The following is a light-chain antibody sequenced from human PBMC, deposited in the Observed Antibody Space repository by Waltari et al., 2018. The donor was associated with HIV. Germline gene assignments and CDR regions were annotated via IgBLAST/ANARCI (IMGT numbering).Light chain of an antibody. Sequence: QSALTQPHSVSGSPGQSVTISCTGTNSDVGSYDYVSWYQHHPGEAPKLMIYDVIKRPSGVPDRFSGSKSGSTASLIISGLQAEDEADYYCCSYAGTYTWIFGGGTKVTVL. CDR2: DVI. CDR3: CSYAGTYTWI. J-gene: IGLJ2*01. V-gene: IGLV2-11*01. CDR1: NSDVGSYDY.